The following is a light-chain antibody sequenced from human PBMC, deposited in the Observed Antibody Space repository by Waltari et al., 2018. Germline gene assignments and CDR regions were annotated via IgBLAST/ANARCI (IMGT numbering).Light chain of an antibody. CDR3: QQTYSNFRT. CDR2: AAS. V-gene: IGKV1-39*01. J-gene: IGKJ1*01. CDR1: QRISGY. Sequence: DIQMTQSPSSLSASVGDSVTITCRASQRISGYLNWYQQRPGQAPKLLIYAASSLESGVPSRFSGSGFGTDFTLTINSLQPEDFAVYYCQQTYSNFRTFGQGTKVDVK.